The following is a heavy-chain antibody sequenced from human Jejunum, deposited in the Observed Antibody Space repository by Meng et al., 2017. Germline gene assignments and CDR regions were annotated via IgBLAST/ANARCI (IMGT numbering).Heavy chain of an antibody. D-gene: IGHD2-21*02. J-gene: IGHJ4*02. CDR3: ARGKNVMTAIGFDY. V-gene: IGHV1-3*01. CDR1: GYTFTSYP. Sequence: QVQLVQSGAEVKKPGASVKVSCKASGYTFTSYPMHWVRQAPGQGPEWMGWINAGNYNTDYSQKFQGRVTITRDTSASIIYMELNSLRSEDTAVYYCARGKNVMTAIGFDYWGQGSLVTVSS. CDR2: INAGNYNT.